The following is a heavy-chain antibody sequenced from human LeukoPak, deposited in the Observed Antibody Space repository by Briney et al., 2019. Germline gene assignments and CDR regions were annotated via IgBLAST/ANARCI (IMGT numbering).Heavy chain of an antibody. J-gene: IGHJ5*02. CDR2: IYVTWST. D-gene: IGHD1-7*01. CDR3: ARDSGTTGEVKFDP. V-gene: IGHV4-4*07. Sequence: KSSETLSLTCTVSGASISSYYWSWIRQPAGKALEWIGRIYVTWSTTYNPSLESRVTMSLDTSKNHFSLKLRSVTAADTAVYYCARDSGTTGEVKFDPWGQGTLVTVSS. CDR1: GASISSYY.